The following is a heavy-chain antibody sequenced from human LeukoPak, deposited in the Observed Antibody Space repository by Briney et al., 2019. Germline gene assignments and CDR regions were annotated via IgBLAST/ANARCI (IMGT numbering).Heavy chain of an antibody. V-gene: IGHV4-38-2*02. CDR3: ARARVFTANDAFDI. D-gene: IGHD5-18*01. Sequence: SETLSLTCTVSGYSISSGYYWGWIRQPPGKGLEWIGSIYHSGSTYYNPSLKSRVTISVDTSKNQFSLKLSSVTAADTAVYYCARARVFTANDAFDIWAKGQWSPSLQ. CDR2: IYHSGST. J-gene: IGHJ3*02. CDR1: GYSISSGYY.